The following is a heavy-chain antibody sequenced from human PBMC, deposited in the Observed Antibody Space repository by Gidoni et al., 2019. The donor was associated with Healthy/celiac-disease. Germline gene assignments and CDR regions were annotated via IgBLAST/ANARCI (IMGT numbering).Heavy chain of an antibody. D-gene: IGHD3-3*01. J-gene: IGHJ5*02. CDR3: AREAGTIFGLAIISWFDP. CDR1: GGSISSGSYY. Sequence: QVQLQESGPGLVKPSQTLSLTCTVSGGSISSGSYYWCWIRQPAGKGLEWIGRIYTSGSTNYNPSLKSRVTISVDTSKNEFSLKLSSVTAADTAVYDCAREAGTIFGLAIISWFDPWGQGTLVTVSS. V-gene: IGHV4-61*02. CDR2: IYTSGST.